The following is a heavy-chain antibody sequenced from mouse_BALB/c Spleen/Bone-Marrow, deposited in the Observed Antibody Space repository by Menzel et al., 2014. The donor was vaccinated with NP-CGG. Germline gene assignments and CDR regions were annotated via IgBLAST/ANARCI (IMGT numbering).Heavy chain of an antibody. D-gene: IGHD3-3*01. Sequence: DVQLQESGGGLVQPGGSLKLSCAASGFDFSRYWMSWVRQAPGKGLEWIGEINPDSRTINSTPSLKDKFIISRDKGKNTLYLEMSKVRSEDTALYYCARRDYYYGMDYWGQGTSVTVSS. CDR3: ARRDYYYGMDY. V-gene: IGHV4-1*02. J-gene: IGHJ4*01. CDR1: GFDFSRYW. CDR2: INPDSRTI.